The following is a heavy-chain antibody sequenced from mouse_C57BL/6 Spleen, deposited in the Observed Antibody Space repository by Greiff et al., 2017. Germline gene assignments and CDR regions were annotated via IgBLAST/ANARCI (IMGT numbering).Heavy chain of an antibody. D-gene: IGHD3-1*01. Sequence: QVQLQQPGAELVMPGASVKLSCKASGYTFTSYWMHWVKQRPGQGLEWLGEIDPSDSRTNYNQKFKGKSTLPVDKPSSTAYMQLSSLTCENCACYYSAKGTCYFDYWGQGTTLTVAS. J-gene: IGHJ2*01. CDR3: AKGTCYFDY. V-gene: IGHV1-69*01. CDR2: IDPSDSRT. CDR1: GYTFTSYW.